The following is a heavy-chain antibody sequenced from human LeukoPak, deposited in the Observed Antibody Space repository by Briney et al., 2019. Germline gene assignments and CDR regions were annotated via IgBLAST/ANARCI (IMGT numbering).Heavy chain of an antibody. CDR2: ISGSGGGT. CDR1: GLTFSSYA. V-gene: IGHV3-23*01. J-gene: IGHJ4*02. Sequence: PGGSLRLSCAASGLTFSSYAMNWVRQAPGKGLEWVSGISGSGGGTYSPDSVKGRFTISRDNSKNTLYLQMNTLRAEDTAVYYCAKAGGSGKDAIDYWGQGTPVTVSS. D-gene: IGHD5-12*01. CDR3: AKAGGSGKDAIDY.